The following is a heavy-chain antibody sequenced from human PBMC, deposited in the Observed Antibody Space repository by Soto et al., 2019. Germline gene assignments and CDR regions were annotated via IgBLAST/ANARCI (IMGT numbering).Heavy chain of an antibody. D-gene: IGHD1-26*01. CDR1: GYSFTSLD. J-gene: IGHJ4*02. V-gene: IGHV1-8*01. CDR2: MKPSTGRT. CDR3: ARGVSAGVDY. Sequence: QVQLVQSGAEVREPGASVKVSCKASGYSFTSLDINWVRQTAGQGLEWMGWMKPSTGRTGYAQKFQGRVTMTRDTSINTAYMEPTTLTADDTAFYYCARGVSAGVDYWGQGTLVTVSS.